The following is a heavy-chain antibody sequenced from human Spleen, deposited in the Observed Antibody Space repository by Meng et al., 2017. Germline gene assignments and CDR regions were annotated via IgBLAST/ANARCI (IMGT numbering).Heavy chain of an antibody. CDR3: ARDIVGGWYSLDY. J-gene: IGHJ4*02. CDR1: GGTFSSYT. CDR2: IIPILGIA. V-gene: IGHV1-69*04. D-gene: IGHD6-19*01. Sequence: SVKVSCKASGGTFSSYTISWVRQAPGQGLEWMGRIIPILGIANYAQKFQGRVTITADKSTSTAYMELTSLRSEDTAVYYCARDIVGGWYSLDYWGQGILVTVSS.